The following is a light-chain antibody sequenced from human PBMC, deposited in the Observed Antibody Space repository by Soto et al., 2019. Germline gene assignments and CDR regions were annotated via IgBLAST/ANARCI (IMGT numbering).Light chain of an antibody. Sequence: EIVLTQSPATLSLSPGERATLSCRASQSVSSYLAWYQQKPGQAPRLLIYDASNRATGIPARFSGSGSGTDFALTISSLQPEDFATYYCHQTAANPWTFAQGTKVDIK. J-gene: IGKJ1*01. CDR3: HQTAANPWT. V-gene: IGKV3-11*01. CDR1: QSVSSY. CDR2: DAS.